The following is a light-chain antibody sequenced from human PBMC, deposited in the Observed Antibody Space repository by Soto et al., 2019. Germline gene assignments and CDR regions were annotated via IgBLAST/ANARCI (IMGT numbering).Light chain of an antibody. CDR1: SGEVGGYDY. J-gene: IGLJ3*02. CDR3: SSYTSSTILWV. V-gene: IGLV2-14*01. Sequence: QSALTQPASVSGSPGQSITISCTGTSGEVGGYDYVSWNQQHPGKAPQLMIFEVSNRPSGVSNRFSGSKSGNTASLTISGLQAEDEADYYCSSYTSSTILWVFGGGTKLTVL. CDR2: EVS.